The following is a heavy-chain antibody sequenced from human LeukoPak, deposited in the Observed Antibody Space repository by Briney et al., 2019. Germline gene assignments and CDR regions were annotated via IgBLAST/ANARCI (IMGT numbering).Heavy chain of an antibody. V-gene: IGHV3-23*01. J-gene: IGHJ1*01. Sequence: PGGSLRLSCAASGFTFGSYAMSWVRQAPGQGLEWVSAISGSGDSTYYADSVKGRFTISRDNSKNTLYLQMNSLRAEDTAVYYCANDYGDYTDEYFQHWGQGTLVTVSS. D-gene: IGHD4-17*01. CDR3: ANDYGDYTDEYFQH. CDR2: ISGSGDST. CDR1: GFTFGSYA.